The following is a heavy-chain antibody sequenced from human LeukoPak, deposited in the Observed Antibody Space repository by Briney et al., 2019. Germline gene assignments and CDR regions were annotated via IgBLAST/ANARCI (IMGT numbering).Heavy chain of an antibody. D-gene: IGHD1-26*01. CDR3: ARGSSGSYYYYYYYMDV. J-gene: IGHJ6*03. V-gene: IGHV4-34*01. CDR1: GGSFSGYY. Sequence: SETLSLACAVYGGSFSGYYWSWIRQPPGKGLEWIGEINHSGSTNYNPSLKSRVTISVDTSKNQFSLKLSSVTAADTAVYYCARGSSGSYYYYYYYMDVWGKGTTVTVSS. CDR2: INHSGST.